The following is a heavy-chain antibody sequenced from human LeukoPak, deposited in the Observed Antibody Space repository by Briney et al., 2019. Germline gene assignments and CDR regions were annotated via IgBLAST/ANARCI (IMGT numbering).Heavy chain of an antibody. CDR3: ATRRRRDGLTGDGY. Sequence: GGSLRLSCAASGFTVSTNYMSWVRQAPGKGLEWDGLIKRITDGGTTDYAAPVKGRFTISRDDSKATLYLQMNSLKTDDTAVYYCATRRRRDGLTGDGYWGQGTLVTVSS. J-gene: IGHJ4*02. CDR1: GFTVSTNY. V-gene: IGHV3-15*01. CDR2: IKRITDGGTT. D-gene: IGHD5-24*01.